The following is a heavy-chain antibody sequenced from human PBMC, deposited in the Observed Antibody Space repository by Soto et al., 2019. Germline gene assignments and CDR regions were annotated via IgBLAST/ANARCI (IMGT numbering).Heavy chain of an antibody. CDR2: IIPIFGTP. J-gene: IGHJ4*02. V-gene: IGHV1-69*06. CDR1: GGTFNNYV. Sequence: SVKVSCKASGGTFNNYVINWVRQAPGQGLEWMAGIIPIFGTPNYAQKFQGRVTITADKSTSTAYMELNSLRSEDTAVYYCAGRCDGTNCLAHFDYWGQGTLVTVSS. D-gene: IGHD2-2*01. CDR3: AGRCDGTNCLAHFDY.